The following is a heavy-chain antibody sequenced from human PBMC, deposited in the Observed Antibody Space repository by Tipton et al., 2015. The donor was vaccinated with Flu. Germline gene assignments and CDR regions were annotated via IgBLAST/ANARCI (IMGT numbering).Heavy chain of an antibody. V-gene: IGHV4-59*01. D-gene: IGHD3-22*01. Sequence: TLSLICTVSGDSISSYYWSWIRQPPGKGLEWIGYMYYSGSTKYNPSLKSRVTISIDTSKNQFSLKLTSVTAADTAVYYCARDLKWSSAYYNPFGYWGQGTLVTVSS. CDR3: ARDLKWSSAYYNPFGY. CDR2: MYYSGST. CDR1: GDSISSYY. J-gene: IGHJ4*02.